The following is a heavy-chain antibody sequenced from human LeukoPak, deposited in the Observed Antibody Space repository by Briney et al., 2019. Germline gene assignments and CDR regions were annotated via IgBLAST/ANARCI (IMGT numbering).Heavy chain of an antibody. CDR2: ISGSGGST. CDR3: AKDRPTVVTRRHYFDY. CDR1: GFTFSSYA. V-gene: IGHV3-23*01. J-gene: IGHJ4*02. D-gene: IGHD4-23*01. Sequence: GGSLRLSCAASGFTFSSYAMSWVRQAPGKGLEWVSAISGSGGSTYYADSVKGRFTISRDNSKNTLYLQMNSLRAEDTAVYYCAKDRPTVVTRRHYFDYWGRGILVTVSS.